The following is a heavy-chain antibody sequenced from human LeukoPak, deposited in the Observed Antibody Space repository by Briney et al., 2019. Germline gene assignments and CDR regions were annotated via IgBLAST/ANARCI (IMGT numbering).Heavy chain of an antibody. CDR1: GYTFTNHY. Sequence: ASVKVSCKASGYTFTNHYMHWVRQAPEQGIEWMGIINPSGGSTSYAQKFQGRVTMTRDTSTSTVYMELSSLRSEDTAMYYCAREGPYCSSTSCYGGFDYWGQGTLVTVSS. V-gene: IGHV1-46*01. D-gene: IGHD2-2*01. CDR2: INPSGGST. CDR3: AREGPYCSSTSCYGGFDY. J-gene: IGHJ4*02.